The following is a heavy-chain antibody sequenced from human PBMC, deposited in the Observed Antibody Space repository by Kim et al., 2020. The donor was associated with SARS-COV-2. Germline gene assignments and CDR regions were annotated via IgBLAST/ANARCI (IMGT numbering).Heavy chain of an antibody. Sequence: GGSLRLSCAASGFTFSSYDMHWVRQATGKGLEWVSAIGTAGDTYYPGSVKGRFTISRENAKNSLYLQMNSLRAGDTAVYYCARAPSYYDILTGYYSGYGMDVWGQGTTVTVSS. V-gene: IGHV3-13*04. CDR3: ARAPSYYDILTGYYSGYGMDV. CDR1: GFTFSSYD. J-gene: IGHJ6*02. CDR2: IGTAGDT. D-gene: IGHD3-9*01.